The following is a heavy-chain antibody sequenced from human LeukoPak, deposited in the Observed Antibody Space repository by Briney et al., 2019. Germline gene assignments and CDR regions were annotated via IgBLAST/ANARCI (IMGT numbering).Heavy chain of an antibody. V-gene: IGHV3-30*04. J-gene: IGHJ4*02. Sequence: GGSLRLSCAASGFTFRSYAMHWVRQAPGKGLEWVAVISYDGSNKYYADSVKGRFTISRDNSKNTLYLQMNSLRAEDTAVYYCARDLAYSSDTPYYFDYWGQGTLVTVSS. CDR2: ISYDGSNK. D-gene: IGHD6-19*01. CDR3: ARDLAYSSDTPYYFDY. CDR1: GFTFRSYA.